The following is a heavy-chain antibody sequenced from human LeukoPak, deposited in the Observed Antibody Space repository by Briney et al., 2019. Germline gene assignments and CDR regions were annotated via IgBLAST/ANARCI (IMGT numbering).Heavy chain of an antibody. V-gene: IGHV3-48*01. Sequence: GGSLRLSCAASGFTFSTYSLNWVRQAPGKGLEWVPSISSSSSTIYYADSVKGRFTISRDKAKNSLYLQMNSLRAEDTAVYYCASQWGYFDYWGQGTLVTVSS. CDR2: ISSSSSTI. D-gene: IGHD2-8*01. CDR1: GFTFSTYS. CDR3: ASQWGYFDY. J-gene: IGHJ4*02.